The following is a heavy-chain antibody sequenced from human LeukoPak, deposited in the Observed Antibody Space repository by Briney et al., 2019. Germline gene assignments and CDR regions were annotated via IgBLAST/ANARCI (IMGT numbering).Heavy chain of an antibody. CDR1: GFTFSSYE. J-gene: IGHJ6*04. CDR3: AELGITMIGGV. CDR2: ISSSGSTI. Sequence: GGSPRLSCAASGFTFSSYEMNWVRQAPGKGLEWVSYISSSGSTIYYADSVKGRFTISRDNAKNSLYLQMNSLGAEDTAVYYCAELGITMIGGVWGKGTTVTISS. D-gene: IGHD3-10*02. V-gene: IGHV3-48*03.